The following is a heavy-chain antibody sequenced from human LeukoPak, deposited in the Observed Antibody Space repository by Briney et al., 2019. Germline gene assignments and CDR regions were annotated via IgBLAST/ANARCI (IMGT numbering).Heavy chain of an antibody. J-gene: IGHJ5*02. Sequence: SETLSLTCTGSGGSISSYYWSRIRQPPGKGLEWIGRIYTSGSTNYNPSLKSRVTISVDTSKNQFSLKLSSVTAADTAVYYCARGTELWFGGPCWFDPWGQGTLVTVSS. CDR2: IYTSGST. V-gene: IGHV4-4*08. D-gene: IGHD3-10*01. CDR3: ARGTELWFGGPCWFDP. CDR1: GGSISSYY.